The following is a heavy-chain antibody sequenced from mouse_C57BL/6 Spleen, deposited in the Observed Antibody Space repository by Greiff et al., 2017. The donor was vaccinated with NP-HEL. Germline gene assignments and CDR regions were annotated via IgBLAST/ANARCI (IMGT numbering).Heavy chain of an antibody. J-gene: IGHJ2*01. V-gene: IGHV1-62-2*01. Sequence: VQRVESGAELVKPGASVKLSCKASGYTFTEYTIHWVKQRSGQGLEWIGWFYPGSGSIKYNEKFKDKATLTADKSSSTVYMELSRLTSEDAAVYFCARHEEATGNFDYWGQGTTLTVSS. CDR3: ARHEEATGNFDY. CDR1: GYTFTEYT. CDR2: FYPGSGSI. D-gene: IGHD4-1*01.